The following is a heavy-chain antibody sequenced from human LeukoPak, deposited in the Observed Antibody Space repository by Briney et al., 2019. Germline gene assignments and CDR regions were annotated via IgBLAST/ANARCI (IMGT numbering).Heavy chain of an antibody. CDR1: GFTFSSYA. V-gene: IGHV3-23*01. CDR3: AKDYYYYYYMDV. Sequence: GGSLRLSCAASGFTFSSYAMSWVRQAPGKGLEWVSAISGSGGSTYYADSVKGRFTISRDNFKNTLYLQMNSLRAEDTAVYYCAKDYYYYYYMDVWGKGTTVTVSS. CDR2: ISGSGGST. J-gene: IGHJ6*03.